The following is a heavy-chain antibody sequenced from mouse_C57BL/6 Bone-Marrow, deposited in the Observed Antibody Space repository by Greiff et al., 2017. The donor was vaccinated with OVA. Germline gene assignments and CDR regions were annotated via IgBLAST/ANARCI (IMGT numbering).Heavy chain of an antibody. CDR3: ARTCYGSSPYYYAMDY. D-gene: IGHD1-1*01. V-gene: IGHV1-55*01. J-gene: IGHJ4*01. Sequence: QVQLQQPGAELVKPGASVKMSCKASGYTFTSYWITWVKQRPGQGLEWIGDIYPGSGSTNYNEKLKSKATLTVDKASSTSYMQLSSLTSEVSAVYYCARTCYGSSPYYYAMDYWGQGTSVTVSS. CDR1: GYTFTSYW. CDR2: IYPGSGST.